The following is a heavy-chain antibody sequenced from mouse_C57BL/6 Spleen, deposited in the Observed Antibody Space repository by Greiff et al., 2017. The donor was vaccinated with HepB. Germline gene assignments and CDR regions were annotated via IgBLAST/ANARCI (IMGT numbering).Heavy chain of an antibody. CDR1: GYSFTGYY. V-gene: IGHV1-42*01. CDR3: AKRGGGYWYFDY. D-gene: IGHD3-2*02. CDR2: INPSTGGT. Sequence: VQLKQSGPELVKPGASVKISCKASGYSFTGYYMNWVKQSPGKSLEWIGEINPSTGGTTYNQKFKAKATLTVDKSSSTAYMQLKSLTSEDSAVYYCAKRGGGYWYFDYWGQGTTLTVSS. J-gene: IGHJ2*01.